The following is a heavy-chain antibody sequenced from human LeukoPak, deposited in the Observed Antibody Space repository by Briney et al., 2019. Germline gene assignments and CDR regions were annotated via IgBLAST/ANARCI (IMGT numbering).Heavy chain of an antibody. CDR1: GGSFSGYY. D-gene: IGHD1-26*01. CDR2: IYYSGST. Sequence: SETLSLTCAVYGGSFSGYYWSWIRQPPGKGLEWIGYIYYSGSTNYNPSLKSRVTISVDTSKNQFSLKLSSVTAADTAVYYCARHSYGSQFDYWGQGTLVTVTS. V-gene: IGHV4-59*08. J-gene: IGHJ4*02. CDR3: ARHSYGSQFDY.